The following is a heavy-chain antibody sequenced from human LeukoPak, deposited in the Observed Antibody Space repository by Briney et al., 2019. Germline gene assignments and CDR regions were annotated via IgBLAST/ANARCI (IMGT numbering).Heavy chain of an antibody. J-gene: IGHJ6*02. CDR2: IYSRGST. V-gene: IGHV3-53*01. CDR3: ARSQFGSGGMDV. D-gene: IGHD3-10*01. Sequence: GGSPRLSCAASGFTVSSNYINWVRQAPGKGLEWVSVIYSRGSTYYADSVKGRFTISRDNSKNTLYLQMESLRAEDTAVYYCARSQFGSGGMDVWGQGTTVTVSS. CDR1: GFTVSSNY.